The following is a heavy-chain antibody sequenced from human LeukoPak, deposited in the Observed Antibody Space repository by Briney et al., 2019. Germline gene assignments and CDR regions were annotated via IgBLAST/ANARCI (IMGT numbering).Heavy chain of an antibody. CDR1: GGSISSYY. CDR3: ARGASIAAAGTGCFDP. Sequence: SEALPLTCTVSGGSISSYYWSWIRQPPGKGLEWIGYIFYSGSTNYNPSLKSRVTISVDTSKNQFSLKLSSVTAADTAVYYCARGASIAAAGTGCFDPWGQGTLVTVFS. CDR2: IFYSGST. D-gene: IGHD6-13*01. J-gene: IGHJ5*02. V-gene: IGHV4-59*01.